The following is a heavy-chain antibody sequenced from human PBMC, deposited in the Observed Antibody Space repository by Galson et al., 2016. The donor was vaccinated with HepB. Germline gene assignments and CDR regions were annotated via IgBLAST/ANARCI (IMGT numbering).Heavy chain of an antibody. Sequence: SLRLSCAASGFTFSRYTIHWVRQTPGKGLEYVSAISSNGGSTYYADSVKGRFTISRDNSKNTLYLQMSSLRAEDTAVYYCVAGDSYFDYWGQGTLVTVSS. J-gene: IGHJ4*02. D-gene: IGHD3-16*01. CDR2: ISSNGGST. CDR3: VAGDSYFDY. CDR1: GFTFSRYT. V-gene: IGHV3-64D*06.